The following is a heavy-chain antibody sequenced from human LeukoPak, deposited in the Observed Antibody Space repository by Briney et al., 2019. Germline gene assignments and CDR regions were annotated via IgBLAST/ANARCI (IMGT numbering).Heavy chain of an antibody. CDR1: GGSISSYY. D-gene: IGHD2-15*01. J-gene: IGHJ3*02. Sequence: PSETLSLTCTVSGGSISSYYWSWIRQPPGKGLEWIGYIYYSGSTNYNPSLKSRVTISVDTSKNQFSLKLSSVTAADTAVYYCTSRTMVVADPYDAFDIWGQGTMVTVSS. CDR3: TSRTMVVADPYDAFDI. V-gene: IGHV4-59*01. CDR2: IYYSGST.